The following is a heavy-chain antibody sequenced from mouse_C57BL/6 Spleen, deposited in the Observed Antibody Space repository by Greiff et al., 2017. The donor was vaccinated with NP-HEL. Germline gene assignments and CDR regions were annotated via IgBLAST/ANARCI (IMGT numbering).Heavy chain of an antibody. CDR1: GYTFTDYY. V-gene: IGHV1-19*01. CDR3: AGTSPYDKDY. CDR2: INPYNGGT. J-gene: IGHJ4*01. Sequence: EVMLVESGPVLVKPGASVKMSCKASGYTFTDYYMNWVKQSHGKSLEWIGVINPYNGGTSYNQKFKGKATLTVDKSSSTAYMELNSLTSEDSAVYYCAGTSPYDKDYWGKGTSVTVSS.